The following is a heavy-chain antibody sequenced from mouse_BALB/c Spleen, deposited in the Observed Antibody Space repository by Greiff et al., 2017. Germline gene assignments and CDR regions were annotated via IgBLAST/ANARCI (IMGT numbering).Heavy chain of an antibody. J-gene: IGHJ3*01. CDR1: SYTFTDYA. CDR3: ARDSSGRFAY. Sequence: LVRPGVSVKISCKGSSYTFTDYAMHWVKQSHAKSLEWIGVISTYYGNTNYNQKFKGKATMTVDKSSSTAYMELARLTSEDSAVYYCARDSSGRFAYWGQGTLVTVSA. D-gene: IGHD3-2*01. V-gene: IGHV1S137*01. CDR2: ISTYYGNT.